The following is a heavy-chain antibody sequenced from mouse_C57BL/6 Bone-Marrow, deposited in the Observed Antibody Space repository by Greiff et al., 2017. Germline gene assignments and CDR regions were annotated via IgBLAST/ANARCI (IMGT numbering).Heavy chain of an antibody. D-gene: IGHD4-1*01. CDR3: TRSGDWDVEYAMDC. CDR1: GYTFTNYW. V-gene: IGHV1-63*01. J-gene: IGHJ4*01. CDR2: IYPGGGYT. Sequence: VQLQESGAELVRPGTSVKMSCKASGYTFTNYWIGWAKQRPGHGLEWIGDIYPGGGYTNYNEKFKGKATLTADKSSSTAYMQFSSLTSEDSAIYYCTRSGDWDVEYAMDCWGQGTSVTVSS.